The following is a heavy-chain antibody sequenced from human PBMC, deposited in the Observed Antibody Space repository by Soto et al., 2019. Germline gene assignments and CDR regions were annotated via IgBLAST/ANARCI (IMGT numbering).Heavy chain of an antibody. V-gene: IGHV3-23*01. J-gene: IGHJ4*02. Sequence: GGSLRLSCAASGFTFSNYAMNWVRQAPGKGLEWVSGISGGGGGTYYADSVKGRFIISRDNSKNTVYLQMNSLRAEDTAFYYCAKDSCSDRETFNFDSWGQGTLVTVSS. D-gene: IGHD3-10*02. CDR2: ISGGGGGT. CDR3: AKDSCSDRETFNFDS. CDR1: GFTFSNYA.